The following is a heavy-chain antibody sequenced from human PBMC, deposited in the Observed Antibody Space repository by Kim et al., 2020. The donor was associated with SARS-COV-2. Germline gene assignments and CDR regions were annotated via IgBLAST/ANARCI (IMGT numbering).Heavy chain of an antibody. CDR3: ARDRGIAVAGTYFEY. CDR1: GFTFSSYG. D-gene: IGHD6-19*01. J-gene: IGHJ4*02. Sequence: GGSLRLSCAASGFTFSSYGMHWVRQAPGKGLEWVAVIWYDGSNKYYADSVKGRFTISRDNSKNTLYLQMNSLRAEDTAVYYCARDRGIAVAGTYFEYWGQGTLVTVSS. V-gene: IGHV3-33*01. CDR2: IWYDGSNK.